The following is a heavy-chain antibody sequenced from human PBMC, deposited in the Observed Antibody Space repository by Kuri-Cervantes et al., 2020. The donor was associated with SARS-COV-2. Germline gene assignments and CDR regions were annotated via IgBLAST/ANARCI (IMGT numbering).Heavy chain of an antibody. D-gene: IGHD6-13*01. J-gene: IGHJ5*02. CDR2: IYPGDSDT. CDR3: ARQGQIAAAGTLRFDP. V-gene: IGHV5-51*01. Sequence: GGSLRLSCKGSGYSFSSYWIAWVRQMPGKGLEWMGIIYPGDSDTRYSPSFQGQVTISADKSTSTAYLQWSSLKASDTAMYYCARQGQIAAAGTLRFDPWGQGTLVTVSS. CDR1: GYSFSSYW.